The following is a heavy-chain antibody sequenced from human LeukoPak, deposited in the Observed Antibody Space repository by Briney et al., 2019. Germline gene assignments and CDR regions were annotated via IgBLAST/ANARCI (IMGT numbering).Heavy chain of an antibody. D-gene: IGHD4-17*01. CDR2: IIPIFGTA. J-gene: IGHJ4*02. CDR3: AKGIYGDSLGY. V-gene: IGHV1-69*05. CDR1: GGTFSSYA. Sequence: SVKVSCKASGGTFSSYAISWVRQAPGQGLEWMGGIIPIFGTANYAQKFQRRVTITTDESTSTAYMELSSLRSEDTAVYYCAKGIYGDSLGYWGQGTLVTVSS.